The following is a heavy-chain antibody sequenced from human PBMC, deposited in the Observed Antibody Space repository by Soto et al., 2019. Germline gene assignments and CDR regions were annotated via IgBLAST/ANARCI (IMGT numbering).Heavy chain of an antibody. CDR3: ARGYGSSPLFEEYYEY. V-gene: IGHV3-7*04. J-gene: IGHJ4*02. D-gene: IGHD6-13*01. Sequence: GGSLRLSCAASGFTFSRFWITWVRQAPGKGLEWVANIKADGSEKFFVDSVKGRFSISRDNAKNSVFLHMNILKVEDTAVYFCARGYGSSPLFEEYYEYWGQGALVTVSS. CDR1: GFTFSRFW. CDR2: IKADGSEK.